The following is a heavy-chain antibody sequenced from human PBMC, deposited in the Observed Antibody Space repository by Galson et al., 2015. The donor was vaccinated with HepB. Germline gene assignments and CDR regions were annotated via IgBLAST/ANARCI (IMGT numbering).Heavy chain of an antibody. CDR1: GFIFSSYS. CDR2: IGFSGSPV. V-gene: IGHV3-48*02. D-gene: IGHD3-10*01. CDR3: ARDPAPYGVHNWFDP. J-gene: IGHJ5*02. Sequence: SLRLSCAASGFIFSSYSMNWVRQAPGKGLEWVSYIGFSGSPVYYADSVKGRFTISRDNDENSLYLQMNSLTDEDTAVYYCARDPAPYGVHNWFDPWGQGTLVTVSS.